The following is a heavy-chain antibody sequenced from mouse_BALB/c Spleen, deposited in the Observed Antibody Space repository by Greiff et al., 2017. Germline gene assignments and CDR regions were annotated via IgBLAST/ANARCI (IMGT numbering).Heavy chain of an antibody. CDR1: GYTFTDYA. D-gene: IGHD1-1*01. CDR3: ARSGDYGSSSFAY. Sequence: VQLQQSGAELVRPGVSVKISCKGSGYTFTDYAMHWVKQSHAKSLEWIGVISTYYGDASYNQKFKGKATMTVDKSSSTAYMELARLTSEDSAIYYCARSGDYGSSSFAYWGQGTLVTVSA. CDR2: ISTYYGDA. V-gene: IGHV1S137*01. J-gene: IGHJ3*01.